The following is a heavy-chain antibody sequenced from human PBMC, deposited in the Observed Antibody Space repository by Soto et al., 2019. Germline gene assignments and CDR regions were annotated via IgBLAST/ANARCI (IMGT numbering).Heavy chain of an antibody. V-gene: IGHV4-30-2*01. J-gene: IGHJ4*02. CDR1: GGSLSGATYS. CDR2: IFPSGTT. CDR3: ARSREFDY. Sequence: QVHLRESGSGLVKPLETLSLTCGVSGGSLSGATYSWNWIRQPPGKGLEWIGYIFPSGTTYYNTSLKSRVTISIDVYKNQFSLSLRSFTAADTAVYYFARSREFDYWGQGTLCSVSS.